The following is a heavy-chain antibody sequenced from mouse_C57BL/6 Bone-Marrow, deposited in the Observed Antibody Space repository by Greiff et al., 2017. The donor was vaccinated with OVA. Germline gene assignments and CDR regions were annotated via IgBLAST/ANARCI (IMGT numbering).Heavy chain of an antibody. J-gene: IGHJ1*03. CDR1: GYSITSGYY. CDR2: ISYDGSN. V-gene: IGHV3-6*01. D-gene: IGHD1-1*01. Sequence: EVKVEESGPGLVKPSQSLSLTCSVPGYSITSGYYWNWIRQFPGNKLEWMGYISYDGSNNYNPSLKNRISITRDTSKNQFFLKLNSVTTEDTATYYCAREWITTVVDWYFDVWGTGTTVTVSS. CDR3: AREWITTVVDWYFDV.